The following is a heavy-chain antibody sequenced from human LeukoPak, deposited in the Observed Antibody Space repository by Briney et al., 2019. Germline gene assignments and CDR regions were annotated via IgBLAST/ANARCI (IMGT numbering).Heavy chain of an antibody. CDR1: GFTFDDYT. V-gene: IGHV3-43*01. Sequence: GGSLRLSCAASGFTFDDYTMHWVRQAPGKGLEWVSLISWDGGSTYYADSVKGRFTISRDNRKNSLYLQMNSLRTEDTALYYCAKQGFAGHFDYWGQGTLVTVSS. CDR3: AKQGFAGHFDY. J-gene: IGHJ4*02. D-gene: IGHD3-10*01. CDR2: ISWDGGST.